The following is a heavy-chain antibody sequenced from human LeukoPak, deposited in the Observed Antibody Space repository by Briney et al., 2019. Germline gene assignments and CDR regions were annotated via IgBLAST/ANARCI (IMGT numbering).Heavy chain of an antibody. D-gene: IGHD3-10*01. J-gene: IGHJ4*02. CDR3: AREGYYGSGSPPSLYFDY. Sequence: GGSLRLSCAASGFTFRNYVIHWVRQAPGKGLEWVAVTSSDLNVKLYADSVRGRFTISRDNSRSTLYLQMNSLRPEDTAIYYCAREGYYGSGSPPSLYFDYWGQGTLVTVSS. CDR1: GFTFRNYV. CDR2: TSSDLNVK. V-gene: IGHV3-30-3*01.